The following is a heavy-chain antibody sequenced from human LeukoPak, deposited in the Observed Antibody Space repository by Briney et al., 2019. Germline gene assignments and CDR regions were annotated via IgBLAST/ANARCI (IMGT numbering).Heavy chain of an antibody. CDR1: GFTFSSYA. CDR3: AKNGGSYWTPYWYFDL. V-gene: IGHV3-23*01. D-gene: IGHD1-26*01. Sequence: GGSLRLSCAASGFTFSSYAMSWVRQAPGKGLEWVSAISGSGGSTYYADSVKGRFTISRDNSKNTLYLQMNSLRAEDTAVYYCAKNGGSYWTPYWYFDLWGRGTLVTVSS. CDR2: ISGSGGST. J-gene: IGHJ2*01.